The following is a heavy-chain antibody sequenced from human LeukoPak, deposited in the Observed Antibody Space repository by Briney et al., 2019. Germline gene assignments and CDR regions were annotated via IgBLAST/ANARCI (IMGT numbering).Heavy chain of an antibody. CDR3: AKIPPGYCSAGSCYLDY. CDR2: ISSSGRDT. CDR1: GFTFSSYA. V-gene: IGHV3-23*01. Sequence: GRSLRLSCAASGFTFSSYAMHWVRQAPGKGLEWVSTISSSGRDTYYADSVKGRLTISRDNSKNTLYLQMNSLRAEDTAVFYCAKIPPGYCSAGSCYLDYWGQRTLVTVSS. J-gene: IGHJ4*02. D-gene: IGHD2-15*01.